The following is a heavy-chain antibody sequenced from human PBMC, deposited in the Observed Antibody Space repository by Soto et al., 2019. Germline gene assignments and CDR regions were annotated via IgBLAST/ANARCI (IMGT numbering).Heavy chain of an antibody. V-gene: IGHV3-74*03. CDR3: ARGDRGAFDL. D-gene: IGHD1-26*01. J-gene: IGHJ3*01. CDR1: GFTFSYYW. Sequence: EVQLVESGGGLVQPGESLRLSCAASGFTFSYYWMHWVRQAPGKGLVWVSRIHSDGSSTTYADSVKDRFTISRDNARNTLYLQMNRLRAEDTAVYSCARGDRGAFDLWGQGTVLTVSS. CDR2: IHSDGSST.